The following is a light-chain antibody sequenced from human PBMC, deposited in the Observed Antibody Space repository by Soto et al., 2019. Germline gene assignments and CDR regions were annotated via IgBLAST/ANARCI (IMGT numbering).Light chain of an antibody. V-gene: IGLV2-14*02. CDR3: SSYTSSSTLV. CDR2: EVS. Sequence: QSALTQPASVSGSRGQSITISCTGTSSDVGLYNVVSWYQQHPGRAPKLMIYEVSNWPSGVSTRFSGSKSGNTASLTIFGLRTEDEADYYCSSYTSSSTLVFGTGTKVTVL. J-gene: IGLJ1*01. CDR1: SSDVGLYNV.